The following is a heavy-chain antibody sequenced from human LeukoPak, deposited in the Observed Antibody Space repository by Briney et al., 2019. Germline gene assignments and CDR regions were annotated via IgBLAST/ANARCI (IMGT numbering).Heavy chain of an antibody. CDR3: AKVWVLGRGSPRWFDP. CDR2: ISGSGGST. Sequence: PGGSLRLSCAASGFTFSSYAMSWVRQAPGKGLEWVSAISGSGGSTYYADSVKGRFTISRDNSKNTLYLQMNSLRAEDTAVYYCAKVWVLGRGSPRWFDPWGQGTLVTVSS. D-gene: IGHD1-26*01. J-gene: IGHJ5*02. CDR1: GFTFSSYA. V-gene: IGHV3-23*01.